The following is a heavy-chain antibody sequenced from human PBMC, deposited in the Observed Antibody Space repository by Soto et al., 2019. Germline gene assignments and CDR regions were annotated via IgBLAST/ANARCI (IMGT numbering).Heavy chain of an antibody. CDR1: GFTFSNYW. D-gene: IGHD1-1*01. Sequence: GGSLRLSCAASGFTFSNYWMSWVRQAPGKGLEWVADIKKDGGETYYVDSVKGRFTISRDNAKNSLYLQVNSLRAEDTAVYYCARAPNWNYYGMDVWGQGTTVTVSS. CDR3: ARAPNWNYYGMDV. V-gene: IGHV3-7*01. J-gene: IGHJ6*02. CDR2: IKKDGGET.